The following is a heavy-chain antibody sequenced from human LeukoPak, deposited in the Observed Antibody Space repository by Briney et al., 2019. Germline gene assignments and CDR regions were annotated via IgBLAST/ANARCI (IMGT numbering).Heavy chain of an antibody. CDR2: VDPNNGAT. CDR1: GYTFTHYH. CDR3: TRALRHIRSAGSFDP. J-gene: IGHJ5*02. Sequence: ASLKVSCKTSGYTFTHYHMHWVRQAPGQGLEWMGWVDPNNGATNYARNFQGRFTMTRDTSVSTVYMELSRLTSDDTAVYYCTRALRHIRSAGSFDPWGQGSLVTVSS. D-gene: IGHD3-10*01. V-gene: IGHV1-2*02.